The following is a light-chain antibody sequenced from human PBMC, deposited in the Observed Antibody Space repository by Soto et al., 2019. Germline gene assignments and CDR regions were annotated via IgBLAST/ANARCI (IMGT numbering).Light chain of an antibody. Sequence: QSVLTQPPSASGTPGQRVTISCSGRSANIGNNYVCWYQHLPGTAPKLLIYSNNQRPSGVPDRFSGSKSGTSASPAISGLRSEDEADYYCVSWDDSLSGLVFGTGTKLTVL. CDR3: VSWDDSLSGLV. CDR1: SANIGNNY. V-gene: IGLV1-47*02. J-gene: IGLJ1*01. CDR2: SNN.